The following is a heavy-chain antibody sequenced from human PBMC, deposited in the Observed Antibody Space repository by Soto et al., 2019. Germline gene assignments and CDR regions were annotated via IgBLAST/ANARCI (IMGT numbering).Heavy chain of an antibody. CDR1: GFTFSGSA. J-gene: IGHJ4*02. CDR2: IRSKANSYAT. Sequence: PGGSLRLSCAASGFTFSGSAMHWVRQASGKGLEWVGRIRSKANSYATAYAASVKGRFTISRDDSKNTAYLQMNSLKTEDTAVYYCTRSRYSGSYFPEYYFDYWGQGTLVTVSS. D-gene: IGHD1-26*01. CDR3: TRSRYSGSYFPEYYFDY. V-gene: IGHV3-73*01.